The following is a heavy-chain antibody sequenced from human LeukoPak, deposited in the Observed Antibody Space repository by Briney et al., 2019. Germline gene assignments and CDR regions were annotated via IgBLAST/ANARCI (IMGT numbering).Heavy chain of an antibody. V-gene: IGHV3-21*04. J-gene: IGHJ4*02. D-gene: IGHD3-10*01. CDR3: ARGSAMVRGADFDY. CDR1: GFTFSSYS. CDR2: ISSSSSYI. Sequence: GGSLRLSYAASGFTFSSYSMNWVRQAPGKGLEWVSSISSSSSYIYYADSVKGRFTISRDNAKNSLYLQMNSLRAEDTAVYYCARGSAMVRGADFDYWGQGTLVTVSS.